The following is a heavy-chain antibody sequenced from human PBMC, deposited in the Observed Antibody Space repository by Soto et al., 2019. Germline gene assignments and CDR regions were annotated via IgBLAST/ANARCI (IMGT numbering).Heavy chain of an antibody. CDR3: ARASSPYYYGSGSYSPDY. J-gene: IGHJ4*02. CDR1: GGTFSSYA. D-gene: IGHD3-10*01. CDR2: IIPIFGTA. Sequence: QVQLVQSGAEVKKPGSSVKVSCKASGGTFSSYAISWVRQAPGQGLEWMGGIIPIFGTANYAQKFQGRVTITADESTSTAYMELSSLRSKDTAVYYCARASSPYYYGSGSYSPDYWGQGTLVTVSS. V-gene: IGHV1-69*01.